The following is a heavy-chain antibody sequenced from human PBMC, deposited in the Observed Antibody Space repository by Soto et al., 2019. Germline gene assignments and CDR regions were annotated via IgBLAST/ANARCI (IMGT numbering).Heavy chain of an antibody. Sequence: APLKRYCKASGYTFTSYGISRLRQTHGQGLEWMGWISAYNGNTNYAQKLQGRVTMTTDTSTSTAHMELRSLRSDDTAVYYCARENPGITSMDVWGKGTLVTVSS. J-gene: IGHJ4*02. CDR1: GYTFTSYG. D-gene: IGHD1-20*01. CDR2: ISAYNGNT. V-gene: IGHV1-18*01. CDR3: ARENPGITSMDV.